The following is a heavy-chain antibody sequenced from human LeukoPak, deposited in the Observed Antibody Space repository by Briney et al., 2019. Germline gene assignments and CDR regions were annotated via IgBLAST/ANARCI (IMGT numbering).Heavy chain of an antibody. D-gene: IGHD4-23*01. CDR2: ISYDGSDS. Sequence: GGSLRLSCEGSGFTFSQFAMHWVRQPPGKGLEWIEIISYDGSDSYFAASVEGRFSISRDNSKNTLFLQMNDLRPEDTAIYYCARGGEHGGSVYALDVLGQGTMVTISS. CDR3: ARGGEHGGSVYALDV. J-gene: IGHJ3*01. CDR1: GFTFSQFA. V-gene: IGHV3-30*04.